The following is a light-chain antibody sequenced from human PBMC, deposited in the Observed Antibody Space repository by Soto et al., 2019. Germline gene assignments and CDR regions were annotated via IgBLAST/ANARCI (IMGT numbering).Light chain of an antibody. CDR3: QTWETGSVI. CDR2: VNNDGSH. J-gene: IGLJ2*01. Sequence: QLVLTQSPSASASLGASVKLTCTLSSGHSRNAIAWHQQLPQKGPRYLMKVNNDGSHTKGAGTPDRFSGSSSGAERYLIISSLQSDDEADYYCQTWETGSVIFGGGTKLTVL. CDR1: SGHSRNA. V-gene: IGLV4-69*01.